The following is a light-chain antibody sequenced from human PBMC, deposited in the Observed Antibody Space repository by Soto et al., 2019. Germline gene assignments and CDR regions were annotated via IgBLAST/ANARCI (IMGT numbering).Light chain of an antibody. Sequence: ERVMTQSPATLSASPGERATLSCRASQTVTSNVAWYQQKPGQGPRLLIYGPSTRATVIRARFSGSGSGTEFTLTISNLQSEDFAVYYCQQYNNWPYTFGQGTKVEIK. CDR1: QTVTSN. J-gene: IGKJ2*01. CDR2: GPS. CDR3: QQYNNWPYT. V-gene: IGKV3-15*01.